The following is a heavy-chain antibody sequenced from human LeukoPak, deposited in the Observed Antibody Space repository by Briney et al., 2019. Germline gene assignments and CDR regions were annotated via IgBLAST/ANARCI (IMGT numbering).Heavy chain of an antibody. CDR1: GGSISSSSYY. V-gene: IGHV4-39*07. J-gene: IGHJ4*02. Sequence: SETLSLTCTVSGGSISSSSYYWGWIRQPPGKGLEWIGSIYYSGSTYYNPSLKSRVTISVDMSKNRFSLKVSSLTAADTAVFYCARDRGYTYGFDYWGQGTLVTVSS. D-gene: IGHD5-18*01. CDR2: IYYSGST. CDR3: ARDRGYTYGFDY.